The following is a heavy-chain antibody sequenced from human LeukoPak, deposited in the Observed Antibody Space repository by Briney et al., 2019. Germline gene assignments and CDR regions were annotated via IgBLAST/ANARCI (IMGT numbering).Heavy chain of an antibody. CDR1: GFTFSEYS. CDR3: ARGGYTTCFDP. J-gene: IGHJ5*02. V-gene: IGHV3-23*01. Sequence: GGSLRLSCAASGFTFSEYSMSWGRQAPGKGLEWVSNIRSNGRDTYYTDSVKGRFTISRDNSNNTLYLEMNSLRAEDTAVYYCARGGYTTCFDPWGQGTLVTVSS. D-gene: IGHD2-15*01. CDR2: IRSNGRDT.